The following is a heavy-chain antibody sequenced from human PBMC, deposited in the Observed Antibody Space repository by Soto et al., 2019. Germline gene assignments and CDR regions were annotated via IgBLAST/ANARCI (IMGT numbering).Heavy chain of an antibody. CDR1: GGSISSYY. J-gene: IGHJ4*02. Sequence: SETLSLTCTVSGGSISSYYWSWIRQPPGKGLEWIGYIHYSGSTKYNPSLKSRVTISADTSKNQFSLKLSSVTAADTAVYYCARGSGPSREVFGYWGEGTQVAVCS. CDR3: ARGSGPSREVFGY. CDR2: IHYSGST. V-gene: IGHV4-59*12. D-gene: IGHD6-19*01.